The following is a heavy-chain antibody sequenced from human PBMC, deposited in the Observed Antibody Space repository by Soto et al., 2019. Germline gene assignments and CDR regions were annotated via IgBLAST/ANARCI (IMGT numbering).Heavy chain of an antibody. J-gene: IGHJ3*01. V-gene: IGHV3-53*01. Sequence: PGGSLRLSCAASGFAVSSKYMTWVRQAPGKGLEWVSVIYGGGTTYYADSVKGRFTISRDNTKNSLYLQMNSLRAEDTAVYYCARGDYHDTSGPFSDAFDVWGQGTMVTVSS. CDR1: GFAVSSKY. CDR3: ARGDYHDTSGPFSDAFDV. CDR2: IYGGGTT. D-gene: IGHD3-22*01.